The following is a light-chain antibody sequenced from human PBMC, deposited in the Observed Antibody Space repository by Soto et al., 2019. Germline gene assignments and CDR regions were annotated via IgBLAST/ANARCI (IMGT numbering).Light chain of an antibody. V-gene: IGKV3D-15*01. CDR1: QSVSSN. J-gene: IGKJ1*01. CDR3: QQYNNWWT. CDR2: GAS. Sequence: EVVVTQSPATLSVSPGEIATLSFSASQSVSSNYLAWYQQKPGQAPRLLIYGASNRATGIPDRFSGSGSGTDFTLTISSLQSEDFGVYYCQQYNNWWTFGQGTKVDIK.